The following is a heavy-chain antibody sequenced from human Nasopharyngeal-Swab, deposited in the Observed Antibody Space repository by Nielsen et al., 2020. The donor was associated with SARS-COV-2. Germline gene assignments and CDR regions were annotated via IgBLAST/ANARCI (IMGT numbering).Heavy chain of an antibody. V-gene: IGHV3-33*08. CDR2: IWYDGSNK. J-gene: IGHJ5*02. Sequence: GGSLRLSCAASGFTFSSYAMHWVRQAPGKGLEWVAVIWYDGSNKYYADSVKGRFTISRDNSKNTLYLQMNSLRAEDTAVYYCARSEVPAAPIVSEFDPWGQGTLVTVSS. D-gene: IGHD2-2*01. CDR1: GFTFSSYA. CDR3: ARSEVPAAPIVSEFDP.